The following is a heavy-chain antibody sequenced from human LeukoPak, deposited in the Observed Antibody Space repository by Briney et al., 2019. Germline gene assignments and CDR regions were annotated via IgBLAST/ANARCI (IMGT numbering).Heavy chain of an antibody. V-gene: IGHV3-48*03. D-gene: IGHD2-15*01. CDR1: GFTFSSYE. CDR2: ISSSGSTI. CDR3: ARVVAAPPTYNWFDP. J-gene: IGHJ5*02. Sequence: PVGSLRLSCAASGFTFSSYEMNWVRQAPGKGLEWVSYISSSGSTIYYADSMKGRFTISRDNAKNSLYLQMNSLRAEDTAIYYCARVVAAPPTYNWFDPWGQGTLVTVSS.